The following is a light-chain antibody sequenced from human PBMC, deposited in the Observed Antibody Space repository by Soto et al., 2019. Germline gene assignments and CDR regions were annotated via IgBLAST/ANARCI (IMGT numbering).Light chain of an antibody. V-gene: IGLV1-51*02. Sequence: QSVLTQPPSVSAAPGQKVTISCSGSSSNIGNNYVSWYQHLPGQAPRLLIFENNKRRPGIPDRFSGSKSGTSATLAITGRQTGDDDAYYCGTWDLGLNINWVFGGGSQLTVI. CDR3: GTWDLGLNINWV. CDR1: SSNIGNNY. CDR2: ENN. J-gene: IGLJ7*01.